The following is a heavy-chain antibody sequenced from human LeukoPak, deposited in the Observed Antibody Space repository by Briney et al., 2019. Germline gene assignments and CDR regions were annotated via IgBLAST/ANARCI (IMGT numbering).Heavy chain of an antibody. CDR3: ARYAELELDYDAFDI. J-gene: IGHJ3*02. Sequence: SETLSLTCTVSGGSISSYYWSWIRQPAGKGLEWIGRIYTSGSTNYNPSLKSRVTMSVDTSKNQFSLKLSSVTAADAAVYYCARYAELELDYDAFDIWGQGTMVTVSS. D-gene: IGHD1-7*01. V-gene: IGHV4-4*07. CDR2: IYTSGST. CDR1: GGSISSYY.